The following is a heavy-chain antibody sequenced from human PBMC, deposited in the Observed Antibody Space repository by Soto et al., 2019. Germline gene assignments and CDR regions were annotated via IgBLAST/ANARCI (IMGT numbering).Heavy chain of an antibody. V-gene: IGHV4-59*01. CDR2: IYYSGST. D-gene: IGHD6-13*01. Sequence: SETLSLTCTVSGGSISSYYWSWIRQPPGKGLEWIGYIYYSGSTNYNPSLKSRVTISVDTSKNQFSLKLSSVTAADTAVYYCARFYSSYPGSFDIWGQGTMVTVSS. CDR3: ARFYSSYPGSFDI. J-gene: IGHJ3*02. CDR1: GGSISSYY.